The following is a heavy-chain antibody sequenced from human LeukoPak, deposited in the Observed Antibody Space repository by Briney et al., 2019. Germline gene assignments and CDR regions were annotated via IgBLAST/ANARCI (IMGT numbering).Heavy chain of an antibody. Sequence: PSETLSLTCAVYGGSFSGYYWSWIRQPPGKGLEWIGEINHSGSTNYNPSLKSRVTISVDTSKNQFSLKLSSVTAADTAVYYCARQRYDYVWGSYRWYFDYWGQGTLVTVSS. D-gene: IGHD3-16*02. CDR2: INHSGST. J-gene: IGHJ4*02. CDR3: ARQRYDYVWGSYRWYFDY. V-gene: IGHV4-34*01. CDR1: GGSFSGYY.